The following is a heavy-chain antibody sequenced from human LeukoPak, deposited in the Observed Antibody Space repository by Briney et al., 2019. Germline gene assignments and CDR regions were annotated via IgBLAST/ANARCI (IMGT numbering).Heavy chain of an antibody. CDR3: VKGSSYDAQYYYYYMDV. Sequence: GGSLRLSCAASGFTFSSYGMHWVRQAPGKGLEWVAFIRYDGGNKYYADSVKGRFTISRDNSKNTLYLHVNSLRPEDTAVYYCVKGSSYDAQYYYYYMDVWGKGTKVTISS. V-gene: IGHV3-30*02. D-gene: IGHD5-12*01. J-gene: IGHJ6*03. CDR1: GFTFSSYG. CDR2: IRYDGGNK.